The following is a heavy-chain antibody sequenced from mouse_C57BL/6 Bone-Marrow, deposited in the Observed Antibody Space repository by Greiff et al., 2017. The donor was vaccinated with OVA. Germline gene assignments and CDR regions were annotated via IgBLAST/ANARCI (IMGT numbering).Heavy chain of an antibody. CDR1: GYTFTSYW. CDR2: IHPNSGST. Sequence: VQLQQPVAELVKPGASVKLSCKASGYTFTSYWMHWVKQRPGQGLEWIGMIHPNSGSTNYNEKFKSKATLTVDKSSSTAYMQLSSLTSEDSAVYYCASPLITTVVATGFDYWGQGTTLTVSS. V-gene: IGHV1-64*01. CDR3: ASPLITTVVATGFDY. J-gene: IGHJ2*01. D-gene: IGHD1-1*01.